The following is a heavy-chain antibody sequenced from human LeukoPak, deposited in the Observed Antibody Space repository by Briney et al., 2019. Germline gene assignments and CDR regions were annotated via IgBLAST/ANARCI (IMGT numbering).Heavy chain of an antibody. D-gene: IGHD3-10*01. V-gene: IGHV4-4*07. CDR1: GGSISSYY. CDR2: IYTSGST. J-gene: IGHJ3*02. Sequence: SETLSLTCTVSGGSISSYYWSWIRQPAGKGLEWIGRIYTSGSTNYNPSLKSRVTMSVDTSKNQFSLKLSSVTAADTAVYYCARDYYGSGSYFAFDIWGQGTMVTASS. CDR3: ARDYYGSGSYFAFDI.